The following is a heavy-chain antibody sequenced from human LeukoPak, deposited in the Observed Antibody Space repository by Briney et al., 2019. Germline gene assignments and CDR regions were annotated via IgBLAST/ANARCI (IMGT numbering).Heavy chain of an antibody. V-gene: IGHV3-7*01. CDR3: AKDPVIAVAGFFERGDY. CDR2: IKQDGSEK. J-gene: IGHJ4*02. Sequence: GGSLRLSCVASGFTFSSRDWMTWVRQAPGKGLEWVANIKQDGSEKNYVDSVKGRFTISRDNSKNTLYLQMNSLRAEDTAVYYCAKDPVIAVAGFFERGDYWGQGTLVTVSS. CDR1: GFTFSSRDW. D-gene: IGHD6-19*01.